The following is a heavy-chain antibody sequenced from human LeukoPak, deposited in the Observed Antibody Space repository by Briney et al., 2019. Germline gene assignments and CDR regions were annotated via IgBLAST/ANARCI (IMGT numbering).Heavy chain of an antibody. D-gene: IGHD3-10*01. CDR3: TRVYGSGSYYSHC. V-gene: IGHV3-53*01. CDR2: IYSGGST. J-gene: IGHJ4*02. Sequence: PGGSLRLSCAASGFTVSSNYMSWVRQAPGKGLEWVSVIYSGGSTYYADSVKGRFTISRDNSKNTLYLQMNSLRAEDTAVYYCTRVYGSGSYYSHCWGQGTLVTVSS. CDR1: GFTVSSNY.